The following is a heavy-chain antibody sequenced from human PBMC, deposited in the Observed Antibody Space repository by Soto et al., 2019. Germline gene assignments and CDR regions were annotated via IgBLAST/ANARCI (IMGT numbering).Heavy chain of an antibody. V-gene: IGHV4-39*07. CDR3: ARDLWGYCGADCYPLDV. Sequence: SETLSLTCTVSGGSTSSSSYYWGWIRQPPGKGLEWLGSIYHRGSTYYNPSLKSRVTISVDTSKNQFSLKLNSVTAADTAVYYCARDLWGYCGADCYPLDVWGQGTTVTVS. CDR2: IYHRGST. J-gene: IGHJ6*02. D-gene: IGHD2-21*02. CDR1: GGSTSSSSYY.